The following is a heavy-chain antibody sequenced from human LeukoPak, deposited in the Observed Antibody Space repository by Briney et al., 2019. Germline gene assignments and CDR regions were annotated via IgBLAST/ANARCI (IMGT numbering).Heavy chain of an antibody. V-gene: IGHV4-59*01. J-gene: IGHJ6*03. CDR3: ARGVYSSSPYYYYYMDV. Sequence: SETLSLTCTVSGGSIGSYYWSWIRQPPGKGLEWIGYIYYSGSTNYNPSLKSRVTISVDTSKNQFSLKLSSVTAADTAVYYCARGVYSSSPYYYYYMDVWGKGTTVTVSS. D-gene: IGHD6-6*01. CDR1: GGSIGSYY. CDR2: IYYSGST.